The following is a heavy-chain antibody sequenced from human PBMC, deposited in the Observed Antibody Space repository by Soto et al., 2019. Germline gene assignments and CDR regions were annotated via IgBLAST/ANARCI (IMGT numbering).Heavy chain of an antibody. CDR3: ERDGPRRSSGYSFDY. J-gene: IGHJ4*02. CDR2: ISYDGSNK. D-gene: IGHD3-22*01. Sequence: QVQLVESGGGVVQPGRSLRLSCAASGFTFSSYAMHWVRQAPGKGLEWVAVISYDGSNKYYADSVKGRFTISRDNSKNTRYRHMNSLVAEDTAVYYCERDGPRRSSGYSFDYWGQGTLVTVSS. CDR1: GFTFSSYA. V-gene: IGHV3-30-3*01.